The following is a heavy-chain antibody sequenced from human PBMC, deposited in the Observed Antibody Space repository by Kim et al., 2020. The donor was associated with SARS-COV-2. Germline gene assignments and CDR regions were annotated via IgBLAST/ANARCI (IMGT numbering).Heavy chain of an antibody. D-gene: IGHD3-9*01. CDR2: IGYSGKT. Sequence: SETLSLTCTVSGDSIRNYCWSWMRLPPGKGLDYLGYIGYSGKTNYSPSLQSRLTMSVDSSKDQISLKLNSVTATDTAVYYCARHDTRLVKAPSSYTYPMDVWGQGIMVTVSS. CDR3: ARHDTRLVKAPSSYTYPMDV. CDR1: GDSIRNYC. J-gene: IGHJ6*02. V-gene: IGHV4-59*08.